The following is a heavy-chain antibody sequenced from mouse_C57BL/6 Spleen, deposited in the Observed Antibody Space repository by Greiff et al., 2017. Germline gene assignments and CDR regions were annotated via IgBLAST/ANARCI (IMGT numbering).Heavy chain of an antibody. CDR2: ISSGGSYT. Sequence: EVKLQESGGDLVKPGGSLKLSCAASGFTFSSYGMSWVRQTPDKRLEWVATISSGGSYTYYPDSVKGRFTISRDNAKNTLYLQMSSLKSEDTAMYYCARQDDGYYGAYWGQGTLVTVSA. V-gene: IGHV5-6*01. CDR3: ARQDDGYYGAY. CDR1: GFTFSSYG. D-gene: IGHD2-3*01. J-gene: IGHJ3*01.